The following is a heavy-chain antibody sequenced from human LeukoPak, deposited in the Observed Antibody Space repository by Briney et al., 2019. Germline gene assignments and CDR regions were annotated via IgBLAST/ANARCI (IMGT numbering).Heavy chain of an antibody. CDR2: IYSDGITT. D-gene: IGHD5-18*01. CDR3: AREMSGDTPADY. J-gene: IGHJ4*02. Sequence: QPGGSLRLSCAASGFTFSSYWMHWVRQAPGKGLVWVSRIYSDGITTNYADSVKGRFTTSRDNAKNTLYLQLNSLRAEDTAVYYCAREMSGDTPADYWGQGTLVAVST. CDR1: GFTFSSYW. V-gene: IGHV3-74*01.